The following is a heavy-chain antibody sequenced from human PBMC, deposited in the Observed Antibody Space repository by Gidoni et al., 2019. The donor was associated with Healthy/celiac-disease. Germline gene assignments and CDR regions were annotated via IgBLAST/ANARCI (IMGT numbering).Heavy chain of an antibody. CDR3: ARGAGEWELLGYYYYGMDV. D-gene: IGHD1-26*01. V-gene: IGHV4-30-4*01. CDR2: IYYSGST. Sequence: QVQLQESGPGLVKPSQTLSLTCTVPGGSISSGDYYWSWIRQPPGKGLDWIGYIYYSGSTYYNPSLKSRVTISVDTSKNQFSLKLSSVTAADTAVYYCARGAGEWELLGYYYYGMDVWGQGTTVTVSS. CDR1: GGSISSGDYY. J-gene: IGHJ6*02.